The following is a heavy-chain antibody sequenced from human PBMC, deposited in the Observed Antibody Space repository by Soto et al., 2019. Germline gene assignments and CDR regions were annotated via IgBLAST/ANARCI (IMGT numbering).Heavy chain of an antibody. Sequence: NPSETLSLTCAVYGGSFSGYYWSWIRQPPGKGLEWIGEINHSGSTNYNPSLKSRVTISVDTSKNQFSLKLSSVTAADTAVYYCARGGIQLRFLEWLLKGYFDYWGQGTLVTVSS. V-gene: IGHV4-34*01. CDR3: ARGGIQLRFLEWLLKGYFDY. CDR1: GGSFSGYY. J-gene: IGHJ4*02. CDR2: INHSGST. D-gene: IGHD3-3*01.